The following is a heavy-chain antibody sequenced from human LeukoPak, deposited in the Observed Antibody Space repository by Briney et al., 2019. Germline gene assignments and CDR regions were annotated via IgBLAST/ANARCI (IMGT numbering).Heavy chain of an antibody. D-gene: IGHD2-8*01. V-gene: IGHV4-30-2*01. CDR3: ARGVVLMVYAIPGGYNWFDP. CDR2: TYPSGSS. Sequence: SETLSLTCAVSGGSISGDNFSWSWVRQPPGKGLEWIGYTYPSGSSYYRPSLRSRATISIDTSKNQFSLHLASVTAADTAVYYCARGVVLMVYAIPGGYNWFDPWGQGTLVTVSS. CDR1: GGSISGDNFS. J-gene: IGHJ5*02.